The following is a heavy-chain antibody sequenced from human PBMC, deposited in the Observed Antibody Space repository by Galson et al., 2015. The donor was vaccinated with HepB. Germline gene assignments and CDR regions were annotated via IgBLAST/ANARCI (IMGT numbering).Heavy chain of an antibody. Sequence: SLRLSCAASGCTFSRFTMNWVRHVPGKGLEWVSSIGWGSNYIYYADSVKGRFTISRDNAKNSLFLQVSSLRVEDTAVYYCARQVGFTFGSYDYWGQGTRLTVSS. CDR1: GCTFSRFT. V-gene: IGHV3-21*01. D-gene: IGHD3-16*01. J-gene: IGHJ4*02. CDR2: IGWGSNYI. CDR3: ARQVGFTFGSYDY.